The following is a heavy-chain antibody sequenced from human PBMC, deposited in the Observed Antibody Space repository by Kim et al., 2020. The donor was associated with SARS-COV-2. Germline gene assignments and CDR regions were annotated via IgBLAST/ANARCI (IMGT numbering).Heavy chain of an antibody. Sequence: ASVKVSCKASGFTFISYAMHWVRQAPGQRLEWMGWINAGNGNTKYSQEFQGRVTITRDTSASTAYMELSSLRSDDTAVYYCAVHNRCGYYYCYDMDLWG. D-gene: IGHD2-15*01. CDR3: AVHNRCGYYYCYDMDL. CDR2: INAGNGNT. CDR1: GFTFISYA. V-gene: IGHV1-3*01. J-gene: IGHJ6*02.